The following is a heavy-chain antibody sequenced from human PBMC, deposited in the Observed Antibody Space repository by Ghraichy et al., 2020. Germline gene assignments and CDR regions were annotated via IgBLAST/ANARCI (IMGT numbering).Heavy chain of an antibody. J-gene: IGHJ5*02. Sequence: SETLSLTCTVYGGSISSYYWSWIRQPPGKGLEWIGYIYYSGSTNYNPSLKSRVTISVDTSKNQFSLKLSSVTAADTAVYYCARGLNYDFWSGYPSTNWFDPWGQGTLVTVSS. CDR1: GGSISSYY. V-gene: IGHV4-59*01. D-gene: IGHD3-3*01. CDR2: IYYSGST. CDR3: ARGLNYDFWSGYPSTNWFDP.